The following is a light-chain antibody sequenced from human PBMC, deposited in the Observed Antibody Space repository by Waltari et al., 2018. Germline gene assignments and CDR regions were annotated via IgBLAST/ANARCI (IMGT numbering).Light chain of an antibody. CDR3: GTWHSNSQTDVV. CDR2: YHSDYKK. V-gene: IGLV5-52*01. CDR1: SGFGVGEFW. Sequence: QPVLTQPSSHSASAGASVRLPCMLSSGFGVGEFWIRGYQQKPVNPPRYVLYYHSDYKKGQGSGVPSRFSGSTDASANAGILRISGLQPEDEADYYCGTWHSNSQTDVVFGGGTKLTVL. J-gene: IGLJ2*01.